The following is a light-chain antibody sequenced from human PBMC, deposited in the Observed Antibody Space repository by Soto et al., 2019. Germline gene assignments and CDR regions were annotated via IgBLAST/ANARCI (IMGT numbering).Light chain of an antibody. CDR3: NSYRENHPRFSV. V-gene: IGLV2-14*03. CDR1: HSDIGNYNY. CDR2: DVG. Sequence: QSVLTQPASVSGSPGQSITISCTGTHSDIGNYNYVSWYQHLPGKAPKLMIYDVGSRPSGVSSRFSGSKSGNTASLAISGLQAEDEADYYCNSYRENHPRFSVFGTGTKVTVL. J-gene: IGLJ1*01.